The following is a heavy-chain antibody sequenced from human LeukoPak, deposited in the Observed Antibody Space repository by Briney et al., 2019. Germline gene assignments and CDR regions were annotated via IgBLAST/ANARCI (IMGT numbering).Heavy chain of an antibody. CDR3: ARGRALLKPRGGGYFDL. D-gene: IGHD3-16*01. CDR1: GYSISSGYY. Sequence: SETLSLTCTVSGYSISSGYYWGWIRQPPGKGLEWIGSIYHSGSTYYNPSLKRRVTISVDTSKNQLSLKLSSVTAADTAVYYCARGRALLKPRGGGYFDLWGRGILVTVSS. J-gene: IGHJ2*01. V-gene: IGHV4-38-2*02. CDR2: IYHSGST.